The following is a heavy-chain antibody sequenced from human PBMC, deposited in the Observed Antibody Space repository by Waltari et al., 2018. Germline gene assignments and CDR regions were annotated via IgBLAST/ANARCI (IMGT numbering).Heavy chain of an antibody. Sequence: QVQLVQSGAEVKKPGSSVKVSCKASGGTFSRYAISWVRQAPGQGLEWMGGIIPILGIANYAQKFQGRVTITADESTSTAYMELSSLRSEDTAVYYCANSNYDILTGSYYMDVWGKGTTVTVSS. CDR1: GGTFSRYA. CDR2: IIPILGIA. J-gene: IGHJ6*03. D-gene: IGHD3-9*01. CDR3: ANSNYDILTGSYYMDV. V-gene: IGHV1-69*04.